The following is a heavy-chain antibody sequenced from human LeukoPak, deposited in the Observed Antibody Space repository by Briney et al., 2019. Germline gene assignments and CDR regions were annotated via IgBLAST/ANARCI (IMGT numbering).Heavy chain of an antibody. CDR1: GYRFISYW. CDR2: IYPGDSDT. J-gene: IGHJ4*02. V-gene: IGHV5-51*01. CDR3: ARLECSGGICHGLDY. Sequence: GESLKISCQASGYRFISYWIAWVRQLPGKGLEWMGIIYPGDSDTRYSPSFQGQVTISADKSITTAYLQWSSLEASDTAMYYCARLECSGGICHGLDYWGQGAVVTVSS. D-gene: IGHD2-15*01.